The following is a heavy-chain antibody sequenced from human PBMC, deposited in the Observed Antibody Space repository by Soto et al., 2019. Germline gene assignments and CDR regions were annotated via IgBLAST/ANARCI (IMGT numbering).Heavy chain of an antibody. CDR3: ARGERDGYHYYFDY. V-gene: IGHV4-59*01. Sequence: SETLSLTCTVSGGSISSYHWSWIRQPPGKGLEWIGYIYYSGSTNYNPSLKSRVTISVDTSKNQFSLKLSSVTAADTAVYYCARGERDGYHYYFDYWGQGTLVTVSS. D-gene: IGHD5-12*01. CDR2: IYYSGST. J-gene: IGHJ4*02. CDR1: GGSISSYH.